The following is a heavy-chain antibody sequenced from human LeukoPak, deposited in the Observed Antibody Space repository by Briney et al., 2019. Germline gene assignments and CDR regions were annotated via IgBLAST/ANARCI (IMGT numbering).Heavy chain of an antibody. V-gene: IGHV4-59*01. D-gene: IGHD3-22*01. CDR2: IYYSGST. Sequence: SETLSLTCTVSGGSISSYYWSWIRQPPGKGLEWIGYIYYSGSTNYNPSLKSRVTISVDTSKNQFSLKLSSVTAADTPVYYCARVRRRNYDSSGWAYYYYYMDVWGKGTTVTVSS. J-gene: IGHJ6*03. CDR1: GGSISSYY. CDR3: ARVRRRNYDSSGWAYYYYYMDV.